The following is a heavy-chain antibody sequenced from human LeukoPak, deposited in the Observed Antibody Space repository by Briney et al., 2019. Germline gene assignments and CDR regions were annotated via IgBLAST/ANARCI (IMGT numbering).Heavy chain of an antibody. J-gene: IGHJ4*02. D-gene: IGHD2-2*01. CDR1: GGSISSYY. CDR3: ARDGAYQLLPFDY. CDR2: IYTSGST. V-gene: IGHV4-4*07. Sequence: PSETLSLTCTVSGGSISSYYWSWLRQPAGKGLEGIGRIYTSGSTNYNPSLKSRVTMSVDTSKNQFSLKLSSVTAADTAVYYCARDGAYQLLPFDYWGQGTLVTVSS.